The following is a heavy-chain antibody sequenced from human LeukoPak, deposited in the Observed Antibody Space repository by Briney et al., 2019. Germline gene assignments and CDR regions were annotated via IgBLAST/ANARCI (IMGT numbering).Heavy chain of an antibody. Sequence: GGSLRLSCPASGFNFSSFDMHWVRRPTGQGLEWVSTIGTASDTYYPGSVEGRFTLSRDNTKNTLYLQMNSLTAGDTAVYYCARGPPRGKYYYMDVWGKGTTVTVSS. CDR1: GFNFSSFD. CDR3: ARGPPRGKYYYMDV. CDR2: IGTASDT. J-gene: IGHJ6*03. D-gene: IGHD3-10*01. V-gene: IGHV3-13*01.